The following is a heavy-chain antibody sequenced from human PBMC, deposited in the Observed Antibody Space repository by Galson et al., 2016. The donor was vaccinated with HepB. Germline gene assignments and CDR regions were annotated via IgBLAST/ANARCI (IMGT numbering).Heavy chain of an antibody. J-gene: IGHJ5*02. V-gene: IGHV3-9*01. Sequence: SLRLSCAVSGFTFDDYAMHWVRQTPGKGLEWVSGISWNSRGIGYADSVKGRFTISRDNAKNSLYLQMNSLRTEDTALYYCAKISSYSSSYLSFFDPWGQGTLVTVSS. D-gene: IGHD6-13*01. CDR1: GFTFDDYA. CDR3: AKISSYSSSYLSFFDP. CDR2: ISWNSRGI.